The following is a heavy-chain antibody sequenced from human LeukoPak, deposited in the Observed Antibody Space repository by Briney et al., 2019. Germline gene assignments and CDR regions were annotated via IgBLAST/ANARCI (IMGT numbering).Heavy chain of an antibody. CDR3: ARHCPKEKQQLVPNYFDY. V-gene: IGHV4-39*01. Sequence: PSETLSLTCTVSGGSISSSSYYWGWIRQPPGKGLEWIGSIYYSGSTYYNPSLKSRVTISVDTSKNQFSLKLSSVTAADTAVYYCARHCPKEKQQLVPNYFDYWGQGTLVTVSS. CDR2: IYYSGST. J-gene: IGHJ4*02. D-gene: IGHD6-13*01. CDR1: GGSISSSSYY.